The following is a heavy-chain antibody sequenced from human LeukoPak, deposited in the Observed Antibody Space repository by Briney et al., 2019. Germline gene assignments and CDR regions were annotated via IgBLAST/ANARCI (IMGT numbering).Heavy chain of an antibody. CDR2: ISSNGGST. J-gene: IGHJ6*03. Sequence: PGGSLRLSCAASGFTFSSYAMHWVRQAPGKGLEYVSAISSNGGSTYYANSVKGRFTISRDNSKNTLYLQMGSLRAEDMAVYYCAREGLPSYYYYMDVWGKGTTVTVS. CDR1: GFTFSSYA. V-gene: IGHV3-64*01. CDR3: AREGLPSYYYYMDV.